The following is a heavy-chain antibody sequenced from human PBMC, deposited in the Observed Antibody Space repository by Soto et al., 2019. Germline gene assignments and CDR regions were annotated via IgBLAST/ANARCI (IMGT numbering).Heavy chain of an antibody. CDR1: GFTFSSYG. CDR2: ISYDGSNK. V-gene: IGHV3-30*18. Sequence: QVQLVESGGGVVQPGRSLRLSCAASGFTFSSYGMHWVRQAPGKGLEWVAVISYDGSNKDYADSVKGRFTISSDNSKNTLNLQMNSLRAEDTAVYYCAKDQDAVRRDAFGIWGQGTMVTVSS. J-gene: IGHJ3*02. CDR3: AKDQDAVRRDAFGI. D-gene: IGHD3-10*02.